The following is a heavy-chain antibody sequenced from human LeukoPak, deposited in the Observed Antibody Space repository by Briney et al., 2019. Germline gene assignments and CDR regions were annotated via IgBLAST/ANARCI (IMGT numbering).Heavy chain of an antibody. Sequence: ASVKASCKASGYTFTCYYMHWVRQAPGQGLEWMGIINPSGGSTSYAQKFQGRVTMTRDMSTSTVYMELSSLRSEDTAVYYCARGGRYCSSTSCSHNWFDPWGQGTLVTVSS. CDR1: GYTFTCYY. J-gene: IGHJ5*02. V-gene: IGHV1-46*01. CDR3: ARGGRYCSSTSCSHNWFDP. CDR2: INPSGGST. D-gene: IGHD2-2*01.